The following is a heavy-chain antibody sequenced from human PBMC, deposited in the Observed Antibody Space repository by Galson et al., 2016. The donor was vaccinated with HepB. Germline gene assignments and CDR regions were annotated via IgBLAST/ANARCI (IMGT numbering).Heavy chain of an antibody. J-gene: IGHJ3*01. CDR3: TRGGADGKAFDL. CDR2: IRSKAYGGTT. Sequence: SLRLSCAASGFTFDDYAMTWFRQAPGQGLEWVGMIRSKAYGGTTEYAAFVKGTFSISRDDSKSIAYLQMNRLKTEDTAVYYCTRGGADGKAFDLRGQGTMVSVSS. CDR1: GFTFDDYA. D-gene: IGHD4-23*01. V-gene: IGHV3-49*03.